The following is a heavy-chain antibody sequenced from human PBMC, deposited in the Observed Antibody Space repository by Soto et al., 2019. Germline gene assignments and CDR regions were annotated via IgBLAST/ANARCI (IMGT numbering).Heavy chain of an antibody. V-gene: IGHV3-74*01. CDR2: IYNDGSNK. Sequence: GGSLRLSCAASGFTFSSYWMHWVRHAPGKGLVWVSGIYNDGSNKNYADSVKGRFTISRDNSKNTLYLQMNSLRAEDTAVYYCARDREQQLVQFFDYWGQGTLVTVSS. D-gene: IGHD6-13*01. J-gene: IGHJ4*02. CDR1: GFTFSSYW. CDR3: ARDREQQLVQFFDY.